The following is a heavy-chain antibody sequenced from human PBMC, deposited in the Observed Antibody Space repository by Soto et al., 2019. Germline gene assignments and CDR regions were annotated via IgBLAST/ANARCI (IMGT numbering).Heavy chain of an antibody. V-gene: IGHV5-51*01. CDR2: IYPGDSDT. CDR1: GYSFTSYW. J-gene: IGHJ6*03. CDR3: ASQSRYISSWSLSNYYYYYMVV. D-gene: IGHD6-13*01. Sequence: GESLKISCKGSGYSFTSYWIGWVRQMPGKGLERMGIIYPGDSDTRYSPSFQGQVTISADKSISTAYLQWSSLKASDTAMYYCASQSRYISSWSLSNYYYYYMVVWGKGTTVTVSS.